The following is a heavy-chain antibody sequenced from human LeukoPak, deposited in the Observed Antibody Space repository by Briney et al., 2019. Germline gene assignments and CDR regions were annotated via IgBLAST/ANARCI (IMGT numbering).Heavy chain of an antibody. J-gene: IGHJ3*02. Sequence: PSETLPLTCTVSGGSISSYYWSWIRQPPGKGLVWSGYIYYSGSTNYNPSLKSRVTISVDTSKNQFSLKLSSVTAADTAVYYCARDGDGWYHDAFDIWGQGTMVTVSS. D-gene: IGHD6-19*01. CDR3: ARDGDGWYHDAFDI. CDR1: GGSISSYY. CDR2: IYYSGST. V-gene: IGHV4-59*01.